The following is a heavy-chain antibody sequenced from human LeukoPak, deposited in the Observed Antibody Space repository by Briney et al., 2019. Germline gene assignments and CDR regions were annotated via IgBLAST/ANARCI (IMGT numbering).Heavy chain of an antibody. CDR3: ARGEMATIMWEIGCDY. CDR1: GGSISSSS. CDR2: IYYSGSA. J-gene: IGHJ4*02. D-gene: IGHD5-24*01. V-gene: IGHV4-59*01. Sequence: SETLSLTCTDSGGSISSSSWSWIRQPPGKGLEWIGYIYYSGSANYNPSLKSRVTISVGTSKNQFSLELSSVTAADTAVYYCARGEMATIMWEIGCDYWGQGIQVTVSS.